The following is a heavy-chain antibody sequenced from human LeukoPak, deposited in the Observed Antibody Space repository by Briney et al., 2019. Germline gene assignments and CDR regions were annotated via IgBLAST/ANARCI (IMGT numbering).Heavy chain of an antibody. V-gene: IGHV3-9*01. CDR1: GFTFDDYA. J-gene: IGHJ4*02. D-gene: IGHD6-6*01. CDR2: ISWNSGSI. CDR3: AKDKWDLEYSSSSGSFDY. Sequence: AGGSLRLSCAASGFTFDDYAMHWVRQAPGKGLEWVSGISWNSGSIGYADSVKGRFTISRDNAKNSLYLQMNGLRAEDTALYYCAKDKWDLEYSSSSGSFDYWGQGTLVTVSS.